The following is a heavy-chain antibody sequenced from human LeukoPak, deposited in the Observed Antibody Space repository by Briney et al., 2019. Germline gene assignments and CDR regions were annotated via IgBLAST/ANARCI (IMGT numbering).Heavy chain of an antibody. V-gene: IGHV3-74*01. D-gene: IGHD4-17*01. CDR1: GFTLSSSW. CDR3: ARDKGPYDDYRDRYFDY. J-gene: IGHJ4*02. Sequence: PGGSLRLSCVASGFTLSSSWMHWVRQAPGKGLVWVSRINSDGSSTNYADSVKGRFTISRDNSKNTLYLQMNSLRAEDTAVYYCARDKGPYDDYRDRYFDYWGQGTLVTVSS. CDR2: INSDGSST.